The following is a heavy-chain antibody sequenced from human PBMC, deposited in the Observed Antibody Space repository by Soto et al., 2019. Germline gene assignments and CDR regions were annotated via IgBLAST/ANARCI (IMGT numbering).Heavy chain of an antibody. CDR3: VRDGRKTLRDWFDT. CDR1: GASISGFY. Sequence: SETLSLTCTVSGASISGFYWSWIRKSAGKGLEWIGRIYATGTTDYNPSLKSRVMMSVDTSKKQFSLKLRSVTAADTAVYYCVRDGRKTLRDWFDTWGQGISVTVSS. D-gene: IGHD1-1*01. V-gene: IGHV4-4*07. CDR2: IYATGTT. J-gene: IGHJ5*02.